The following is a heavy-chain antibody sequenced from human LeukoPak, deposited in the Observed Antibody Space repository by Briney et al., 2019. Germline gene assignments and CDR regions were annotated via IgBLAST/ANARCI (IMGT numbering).Heavy chain of an antibody. D-gene: IGHD3-10*01. J-gene: IGHJ4*02. CDR1: GYTFTGYY. V-gene: IGHV1-8*03. CDR3: ARDLRGSHDY. CDR2: MNPHSGNA. Sequence: VKVSCKASGYTFTGYYMHWVRQAPGQGLEWMGWMNPHSGNAGYARKFQGRVTIISDISINTAYMELSSLRSEDTAVYYCARDLRGSHDYWGQGTLVTVSS.